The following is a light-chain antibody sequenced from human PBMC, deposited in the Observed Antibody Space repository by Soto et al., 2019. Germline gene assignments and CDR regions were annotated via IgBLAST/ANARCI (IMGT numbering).Light chain of an antibody. CDR1: QSLLDSDDGNTF. CDR3: MQRIEFPSYT. Sequence: DIVMTQTPLSLPVTPGEPASISSRSSQSLLDSDDGNTFLDWCLKTPQLLIYTLSYRASGVSDRFSGSGSGTDFTLKISRMEAEDVGVYYCMQRIEFPSYTFGQGTKLEIK. J-gene: IGKJ2*01. CDR2: TLS. V-gene: IGKV2-40*01.